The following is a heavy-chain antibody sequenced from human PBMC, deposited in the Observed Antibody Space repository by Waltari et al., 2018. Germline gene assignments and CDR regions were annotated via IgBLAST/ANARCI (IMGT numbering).Heavy chain of an antibody. CDR1: GFPFSAYA. D-gene: IGHD3-22*01. Sequence: QVQLVESGGGVVQPGRSLRLSCAASGFPFSAYAMHWVRPAPGKGLEWVAVVSYDGSNKYYADSVRGRFTISRDNSKNTLYLQMNSLRAEDTAVYYCARDLEDYYDTTGYPDYWGQGTLVTVSS. CDR2: VSYDGSNK. J-gene: IGHJ4*02. V-gene: IGHV3-30*01. CDR3: ARDLEDYYDTTGYPDY.